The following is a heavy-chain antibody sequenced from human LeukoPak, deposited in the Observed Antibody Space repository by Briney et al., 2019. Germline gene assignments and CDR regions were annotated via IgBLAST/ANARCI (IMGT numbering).Heavy chain of an antibody. V-gene: IGHV1-46*01. D-gene: IGHD4-17*01. CDR1: GYTFTSYY. J-gene: IGHJ4*02. CDR2: INPSGGST. Sequence: ASVKVSCKASGYTFTSYYMHWVRQAPGQGLEWMGIINPSGGSTSYAQKFQGRVTMTRDTSTSTVYMELSSLRSEVTAVYYCARGVYGDYPINPFDYWGQGTLVTVSS. CDR3: ARGVYGDYPINPFDY.